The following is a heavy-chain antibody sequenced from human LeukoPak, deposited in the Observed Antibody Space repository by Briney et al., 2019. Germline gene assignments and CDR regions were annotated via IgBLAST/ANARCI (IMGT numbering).Heavy chain of an antibody. Sequence: SETLSLTCAVSGGSISSGGYSWSWLRQPPGKGLEWIVYIYHSGSTYYNPSLKSRVTISVDRSKNQFSLKLSSVTAADTAVYYCARADYYDIGSGPDWFDPWGQGTLVTVSS. J-gene: IGHJ5*02. V-gene: IGHV4-30-2*01. D-gene: IGHD3-22*01. CDR1: GGSISSGGYS. CDR2: IYHSGST. CDR3: ARADYYDIGSGPDWFDP.